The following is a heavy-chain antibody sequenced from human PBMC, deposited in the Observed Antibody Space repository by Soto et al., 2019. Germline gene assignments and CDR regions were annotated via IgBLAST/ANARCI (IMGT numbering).Heavy chain of an antibody. CDR1: GGSISSSSYY. V-gene: IGHV4-39*01. Sequence: PSETLSLTCTVSGGSISSSSYYWGWIRQPPGKGLEWIGSIYYSGSTYYNPSLKSRVTISVDTSKNQFSLKLSSVTAADTAVYYCARGIVVVPAAMSVDYYYMDVWGKGTTVTVSS. J-gene: IGHJ6*03. CDR3: ARGIVVVPAAMSVDYYYMDV. CDR2: IYYSGST. D-gene: IGHD2-2*01.